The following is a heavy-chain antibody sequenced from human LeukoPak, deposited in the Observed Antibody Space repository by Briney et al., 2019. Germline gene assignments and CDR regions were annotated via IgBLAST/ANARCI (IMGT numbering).Heavy chain of an antibody. J-gene: IGHJ4*02. V-gene: IGHV3-23*01. CDR1: GFTFSTYG. CDR2: ISGSGGST. D-gene: IGHD1-26*01. Sequence: GGSLRLSCAASGFTFSTYGMSWVRQAPGKGLEWVSAISGSGGSTYYADSVKGRLTISRDNSKNTLYLLMNSLRAEDTAVYYCAKGGRSDYWGQGTLVTVSS. CDR3: AKGGRSDY.